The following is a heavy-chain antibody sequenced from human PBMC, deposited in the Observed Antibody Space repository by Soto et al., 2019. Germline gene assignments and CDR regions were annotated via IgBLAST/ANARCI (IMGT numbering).Heavy chain of an antibody. Sequence: EVQLLESGGGLVQPGGSLRLSCAASGFTFRSYAMSWVRQAPGKGLEWVSAISGSGGSTYYADSVKGQFTISRENTKNPVYLQMTSRRAEDTVVDYCAKEGPGGYYYYYMDGWGTGTTVTVSS. D-gene: IGHD3-10*01. V-gene: IGHV3-23*01. CDR2: ISGSGGST. CDR3: AKEGPGGYYYYYMDG. CDR1: GFTFRSYA. J-gene: IGHJ6*03.